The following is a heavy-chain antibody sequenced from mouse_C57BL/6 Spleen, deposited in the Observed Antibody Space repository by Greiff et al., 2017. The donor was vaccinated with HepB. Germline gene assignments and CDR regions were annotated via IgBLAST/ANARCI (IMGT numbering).Heavy chain of an antibody. J-gene: IGHJ4*01. CDR2: IYPGDGDT. D-gene: IGHD2-5*01. V-gene: IGHV1-82*01. CDR1: GYAFSSSW. Sequence: VQLQQSGPELVKPGASVKISCKASGYAFSSSWMNWVKQRPGKGLEWIGRIYPGDGDTNYNGKFKGKATLTADKSSSTADMQLSSLTSEDSAVYFCARYSKGGAMDYWGQGTSVTVSA. CDR3: ARYSKGGAMDY.